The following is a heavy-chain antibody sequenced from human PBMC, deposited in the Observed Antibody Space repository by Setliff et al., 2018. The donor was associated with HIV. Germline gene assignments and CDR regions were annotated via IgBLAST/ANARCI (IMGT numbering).Heavy chain of an antibody. D-gene: IGHD1-26*01. V-gene: IGHV1-69*13. CDR1: GGTFSTYA. Sequence: SVKVSCKASGGTFSTYAISWVRQAPGQGLEWMGGIIPIFGTASYAQKFQGRVTITADESTNTAYMELSSLRSEDTAVYYCASGSHGEGATDYWGLGTLVTVSS. CDR2: IIPIFGTA. J-gene: IGHJ4*02. CDR3: ASGSHGEGATDY.